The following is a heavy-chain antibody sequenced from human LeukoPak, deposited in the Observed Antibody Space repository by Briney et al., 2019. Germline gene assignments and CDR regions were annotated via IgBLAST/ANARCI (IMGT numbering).Heavy chain of an antibody. D-gene: IGHD3-10*01. CDR1: GFTFSDYG. J-gene: IGHJ4*02. Sequence: GRSLRLSCAASGFTFSDYGMHWVRQAPGKGLEWVAVIWHDGKNKAHADSVKGRFTISRDNSKNTLYLQMNSLRAEDTAVYYCAKGLLWFGELGGYFDYWGQGTLVTVSS. CDR2: IWHDGKNK. V-gene: IGHV3-33*06. CDR3: AKGLLWFGELGGYFDY.